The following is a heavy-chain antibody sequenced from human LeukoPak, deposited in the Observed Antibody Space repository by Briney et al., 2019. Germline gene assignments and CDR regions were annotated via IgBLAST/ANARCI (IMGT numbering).Heavy chain of an antibody. CDR3: ARVAGSGSFLQYYFDN. CDR2: IKQDGSEK. CDR1: GFTFSSYC. Sequence: GWSLRLSCAASGFTFSSYCMSWVRQAPGKGLDRVANIKQDGSEKYYVDSVKGRFTISRDNAKNSLYLQMNSLRVEGTALYYCARVAGSGSFLQYYFDNWGRGNLVTVSS. V-gene: IGHV3-7*04. D-gene: IGHD3-10*01. J-gene: IGHJ4*02.